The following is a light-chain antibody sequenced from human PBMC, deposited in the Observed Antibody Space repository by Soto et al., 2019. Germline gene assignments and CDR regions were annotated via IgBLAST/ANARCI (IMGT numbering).Light chain of an antibody. V-gene: IGKV1-39*01. CDR2: AAS. J-gene: IGKJ1*01. Sequence: TQSPGTLSLSPGERASLSWRASQSISSWLAWYQQKPGKAPKLLIYAASSLQSGVTSRFSGSGSGTDFPLTISCLQPEDFATYYCQQSYSTPRTFGQGTKVDIK. CDR1: QSISSW. CDR3: QQSYSTPRT.